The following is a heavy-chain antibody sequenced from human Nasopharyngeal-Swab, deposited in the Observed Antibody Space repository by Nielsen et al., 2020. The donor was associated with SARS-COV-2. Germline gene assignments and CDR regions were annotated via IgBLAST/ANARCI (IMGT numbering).Heavy chain of an antibody. Sequence: GGSLRLSCVASGFTFSSYAMSWVRQAPGKGLEWVSSISGSGDTTYCADSVKGRFTISRDNSKNTLYLQMNSLRAEDTAVYYCAKVSGYSSGWYTPAGAFDIWGQGTMVTVSS. CDR2: ISGSGDTT. CDR1: GFTFSSYA. D-gene: IGHD6-19*01. CDR3: AKVSGYSSGWYTPAGAFDI. V-gene: IGHV3-23*01. J-gene: IGHJ3*02.